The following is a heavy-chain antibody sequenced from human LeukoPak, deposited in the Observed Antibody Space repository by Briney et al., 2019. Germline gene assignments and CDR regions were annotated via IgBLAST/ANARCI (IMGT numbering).Heavy chain of an antibody. V-gene: IGHV4-4*07. Sequence: SETLSLTCTVSGGSISSYYWSWIRQPAGKGLEWIGRIYTSGSTNYNPSLKSRVTMSVDTSKNQFPLKLSSVTAADTAVYYCAAGRQLWPPFDYWGQGTLVTVSS. CDR1: GGSISSYY. J-gene: IGHJ4*02. CDR2: IYTSGST. CDR3: AAGRQLWPPFDY. D-gene: IGHD5-18*01.